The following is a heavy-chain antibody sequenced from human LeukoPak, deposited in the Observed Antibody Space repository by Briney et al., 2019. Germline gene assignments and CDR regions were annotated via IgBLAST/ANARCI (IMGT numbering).Heavy chain of an antibody. V-gene: IGHV2-70*04. CDR1: GISLSTRGPR. Sequence: SGPALGKPTQALTLTCAVSGISLSTRGPRVRWIRQPAGKAVERNARYEWDEDDFYTTSLKTRHTISKDTTKNHGVLTMTTTDPVDTATYYCARSPSAYGCDYWGQGTLVTVSS. CDR2: YEWDEDD. J-gene: IGHJ4*02. CDR3: ARSPSAYGCDY. D-gene: IGHD3-10*01.